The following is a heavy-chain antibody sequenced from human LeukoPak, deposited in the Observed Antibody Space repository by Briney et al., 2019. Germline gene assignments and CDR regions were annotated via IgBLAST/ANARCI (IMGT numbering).Heavy chain of an antibody. CDR3: ASRYCSGGGCYSDY. V-gene: IGHV4-59*01. CDR1: GDSISTYH. J-gene: IGHJ4*02. Sequence: ASGTLSLTCTVSGDSISTYHWSWIRQPPGKGLEWIGYIYYSGSTNYNPSLKSRVTISVDTSKNQFSLKLSSVTAADTAVYHCASRYCSGGGCYSDYWGQGTLVTVSS. D-gene: IGHD2-15*01. CDR2: IYYSGST.